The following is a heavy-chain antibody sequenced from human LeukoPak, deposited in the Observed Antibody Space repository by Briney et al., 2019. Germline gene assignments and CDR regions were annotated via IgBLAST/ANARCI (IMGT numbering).Heavy chain of an antibody. CDR2: IGTSTSYI. Sequence: GGSLRLSCAASGFTFSTYIMNWVRQTPGKGLEWVSSIGTSTSYIYYADSVKGRFTISRDNAKNSLYLQMNSLRAEDTAVYYCARDLGGGVYYYYYMDVWGKGTTVTISS. CDR3: ARDLGGGVYYYYYMDV. V-gene: IGHV3-21*01. J-gene: IGHJ6*03. CDR1: GFTFSTYI. D-gene: IGHD3-16*01.